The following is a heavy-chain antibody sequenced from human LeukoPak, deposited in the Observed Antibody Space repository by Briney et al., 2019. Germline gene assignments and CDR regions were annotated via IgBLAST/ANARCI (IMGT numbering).Heavy chain of an antibody. CDR3: ARCYSSGWSYYFDY. V-gene: IGHV3-33*08. CDR1: GFTFSSYG. D-gene: IGHD6-19*01. Sequence: PGGSLRLSCAASGFTFSSYGMHWVRHAPGKGMEWVAVIWYDGSNKYYAVSVKGRFTSSRDNSKNTLYLEMNSLRAEDTAVYYCARCYSSGWSYYFDYWGQGTLVTVSS. CDR2: IWYDGSNK. J-gene: IGHJ4*02.